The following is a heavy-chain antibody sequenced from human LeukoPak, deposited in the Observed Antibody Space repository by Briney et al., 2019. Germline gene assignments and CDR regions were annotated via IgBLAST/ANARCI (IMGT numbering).Heavy chain of an antibody. J-gene: IGHJ6*03. CDR3: ARDRRSSSWDYYMDV. V-gene: IGHV3-21*01. CDR2: ISRSSSYI. Sequence: PGGSLRLSCAASGFTFSSYSMNWVRQAPGKGLEWVSSISRSSSYIYYADSVKGRFTISRDNAKNSLYLQMNSLRAEDTAVYYCARDRRSSSWDYYMDVWGKGTTVTVSS. D-gene: IGHD6-13*01. CDR1: GFTFSSYS.